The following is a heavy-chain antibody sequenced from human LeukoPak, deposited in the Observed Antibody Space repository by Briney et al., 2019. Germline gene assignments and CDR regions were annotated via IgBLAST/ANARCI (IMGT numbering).Heavy chain of an antibody. V-gene: IGHV4-38-2*02. Sequence: SETLSLTCTVSGYSITSDYYWGWIRQPPEKGLEWIGSIYHSGSTYFNPSLKSRVTISIDTSKNQFSLKQSSVTAADTAVYYCARDLMGIAYRGAFYYWGQGTLVTVSS. J-gene: IGHJ4*02. CDR1: GYSITSDYY. CDR3: ARDLMGIAYRGAFYY. CDR2: IYHSGST. D-gene: IGHD6-13*01.